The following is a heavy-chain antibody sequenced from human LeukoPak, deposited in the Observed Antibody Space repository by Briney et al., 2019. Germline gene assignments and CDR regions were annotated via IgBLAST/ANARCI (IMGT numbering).Heavy chain of an antibody. CDR1: GFAFSSYG. Sequence: GGSLRLSCAASGFAFSSYGMHWVRQAPGKGLEWVAVILSDGSKEFYTDSVKGRFTISRDNSKNTLYLQMNSLRAEDTAVYYCAKDLPKDDYGDYGDWVFDYWGQGTLVTVSS. CDR3: AKDLPKDDYGDYGDWVFDY. CDR2: ILSDGSKE. V-gene: IGHV3-30*02. J-gene: IGHJ4*02. D-gene: IGHD4-17*01.